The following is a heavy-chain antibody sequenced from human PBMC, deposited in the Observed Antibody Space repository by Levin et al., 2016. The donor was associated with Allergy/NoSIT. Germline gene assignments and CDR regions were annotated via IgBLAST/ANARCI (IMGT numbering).Heavy chain of an antibody. CDR1: GYIFSTYG. D-gene: IGHD3-9*01. CDR2: ISTYHGTT. CDR3: ARLYDIVDY. J-gene: IGHJ4*02. Sequence: ASVKVSCKASGYIFSTYGINWVRQVPGQGPEWMGWISTYHGTTNYALKFQDRVTLTTDTSKTTAYMELRSLRSDDTAVYYCARLYDIVDYWGQGTLVTVSS. V-gene: IGHV1-18*01.